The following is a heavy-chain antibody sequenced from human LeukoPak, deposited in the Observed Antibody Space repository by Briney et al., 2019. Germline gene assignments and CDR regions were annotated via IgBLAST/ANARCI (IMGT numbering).Heavy chain of an antibody. CDR3: ARERQSITMVRGVIGY. CDR1: GYTFTDYY. D-gene: IGHD3-10*01. CDR2: IHPNSGGT. J-gene: IGHJ4*02. V-gene: IGHV1-2*02. Sequence: ASVKVSCKASGYTFTDYYMHWVRQAPGQGLEWMGWIHPNSGGTKYAQKFQGRVTMTRDTSISTAYMELSRLRSDDTAVYYCARERQSITMVRGVIGYWGQGTLVTVSS.